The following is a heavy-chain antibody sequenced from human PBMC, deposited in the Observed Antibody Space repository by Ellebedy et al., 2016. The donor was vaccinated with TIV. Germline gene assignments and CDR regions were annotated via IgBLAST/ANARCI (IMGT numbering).Heavy chain of an antibody. CDR2: INPNSGGT. V-gene: IGHV1-2*02. CDR1: GYTFTGYY. CDR3: AKEKWGSSPHFDY. Sequence: ASVKVSCXASGYTFTGYYMHWVRQAPGQGLEWMGWINPNSGGTNYAQKFQGRVTMTRDTSTSTVYMELSSLRSEDTAVYYCAKEKWGSSPHFDYWGQGTLVTVSS. D-gene: IGHD6-6*01. J-gene: IGHJ4*02.